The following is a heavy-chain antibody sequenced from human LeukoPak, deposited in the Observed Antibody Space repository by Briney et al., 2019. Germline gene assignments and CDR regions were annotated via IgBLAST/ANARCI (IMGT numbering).Heavy chain of an antibody. CDR2: ISSSSSYI. J-gene: IGHJ3*02. D-gene: IGHD2-2*01. CDR3: ASNHCSSTSCYAGHDAFDI. CDR1: GFTFSSYY. V-gene: IGHV3-21*01. Sequence: GGSLRLSCAASGFTFSSYYMSWVRQAPGKGLEWVSSISSSSSYIYYADSVKGRFTISRDNAKNSLYLQMNSLRAEDTAVYYCASNHCSSTSCYAGHDAFDIWGQGTMVTVSS.